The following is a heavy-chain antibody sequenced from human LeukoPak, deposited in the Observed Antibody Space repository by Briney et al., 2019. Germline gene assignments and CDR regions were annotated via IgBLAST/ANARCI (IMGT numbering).Heavy chain of an antibody. CDR1: GYTFTSYY. J-gene: IGHJ3*02. V-gene: IGHV1-46*01. CDR2: INPSGGST. Sequence: ASVKVSCKASGYTFTSYYMHWVRQAPGQGLEWMGIINPSGGSTSYAQKFQGRVTMIRDTSTSTVYMELSSLRSEDTAVYYCASRGELGDPRTDAFDIWGQGTMVTVSS. D-gene: IGHD1-7*01. CDR3: ASRGELGDPRTDAFDI.